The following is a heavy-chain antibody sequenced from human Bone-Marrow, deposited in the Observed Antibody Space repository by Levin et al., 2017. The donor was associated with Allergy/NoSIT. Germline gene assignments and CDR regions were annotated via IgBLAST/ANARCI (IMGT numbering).Heavy chain of an antibody. CDR3: AKVRSGGSTSYYMDV. CDR2: IVGSGDST. J-gene: IGHJ6*03. D-gene: IGHD5/OR15-5a*01. Sequence: LSLPCAASGFTFSNYPMTWVRQAPGKGLEWVSAIVGSGDSTFYADAVRGRFTISRDNGKNTLYLQMNSLTAEDTAVYYCAKVRSGGSTSYYMDVWGKGTTVTVSS. CDR1: GFTFSNYP. V-gene: IGHV3-23*01.